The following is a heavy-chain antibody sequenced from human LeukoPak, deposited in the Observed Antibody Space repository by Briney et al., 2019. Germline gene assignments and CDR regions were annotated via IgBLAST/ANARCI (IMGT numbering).Heavy chain of an antibody. D-gene: IGHD3-10*01. J-gene: IGHJ6*02. CDR3: ARGSGSYSGGMDV. CDR1: GFTFSSYS. Sequence: GGSLRLSCAASGFTFSSYSMNWVRQAPGKGLEWVSHISSRSSDTYYADSVKGRFTISRDNAKNSLYLQMNSLRAEDTAVYYCARGSGSYSGGMDVWGQGTTVTVSS. V-gene: IGHV3-21*05. CDR2: ISSRSSDT.